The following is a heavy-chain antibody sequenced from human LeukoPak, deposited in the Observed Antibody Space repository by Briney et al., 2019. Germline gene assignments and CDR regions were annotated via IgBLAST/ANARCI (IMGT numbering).Heavy chain of an antibody. CDR3: ARTVGGTVTTWDY. V-gene: IGHV4-31*03. D-gene: IGHD4-17*01. CDR2: IYYSGST. J-gene: IGHJ4*02. Sequence: SQTLSLTCTVSGGSLSSGGYYWSWIRQHPGKGLEWIGYIYYSGSTYYNPSLKSRVTISVDTSKNQFSLKLSSVTAADTAVYYCARTVGGTVTTWDYWGQGTQVTVSS. CDR1: GGSLSSGGYY.